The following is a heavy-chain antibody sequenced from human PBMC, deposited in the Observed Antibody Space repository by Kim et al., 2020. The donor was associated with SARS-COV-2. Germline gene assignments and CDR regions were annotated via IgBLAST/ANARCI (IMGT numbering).Heavy chain of an antibody. CDR3: ATTSLKWSFDS. V-gene: IGHV1-46*01. D-gene: IGHD2-8*01. CDR2: INPSGGST. Sequence: ASVKVSCKASGYTFTSYYMHWVRQAPGQGLEWMGRINPSGGSTSYTQKFQGRVTMTRDTSTSIAYMELSSLRSEDTAVYYCATTSLKWSFDSWGQGTLVTVS. CDR1: GYTFTSYY. J-gene: IGHJ4*02.